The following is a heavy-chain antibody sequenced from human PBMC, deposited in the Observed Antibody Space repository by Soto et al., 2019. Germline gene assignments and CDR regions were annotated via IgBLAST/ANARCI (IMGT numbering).Heavy chain of an antibody. CDR1: GGSFSGYY. CDR3: ARSCGRFGTQDF. J-gene: IGHJ4*02. Sequence: SETLSLTCAVYGGSFSGYYWSWIRQPPGKGLEWIGEINHSGSTNYNPSLKSRVTISVDTSKNHFSLKLSSVTAADTAVHYCARSCGRFGTQDFWGQGTLVTVSS. D-gene: IGHD3-10*01. CDR2: INHSGST. V-gene: IGHV4-34*01.